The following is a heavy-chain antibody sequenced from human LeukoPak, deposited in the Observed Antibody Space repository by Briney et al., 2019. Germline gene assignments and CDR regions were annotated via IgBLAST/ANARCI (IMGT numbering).Heavy chain of an antibody. D-gene: IGHD3-16*02. J-gene: IGHJ3*02. CDR2: ISGSGGST. CDR3: AKDYVWGSYRYTSNAFDI. Sequence: GGSLRLSCAASGFTFSSYAMSWVRQAPGKGLEWVSAISGSGGSTYYADSVKGRFTISRDNSKNTLYLQMNSLRAEDTAVYYCAKDYVWGSYRYTSNAFDIWGQGTMVTVSS. V-gene: IGHV3-23*01. CDR1: GFTFSSYA.